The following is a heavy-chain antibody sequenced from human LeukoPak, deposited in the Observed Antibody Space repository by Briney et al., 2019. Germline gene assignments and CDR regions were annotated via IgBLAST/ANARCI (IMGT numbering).Heavy chain of an antibody. J-gene: IGHJ6*02. CDR3: ARNNGMDV. CDR1: GFTFSNYW. CDR2: VNRDGSET. V-gene: IGHV3-7*03. Sequence: GGSLRLSCAASGFTFSNYWMSWVRQVPGRGPEWVANVNRDGSETYYLDSVKGRFTISKDNAKNSLYLQMNSLRAEDTALYHCARNNGMDVWGQGATVIVSS.